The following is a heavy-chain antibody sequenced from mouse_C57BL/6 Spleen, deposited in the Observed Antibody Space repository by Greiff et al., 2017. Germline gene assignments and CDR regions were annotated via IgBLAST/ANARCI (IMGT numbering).Heavy chain of an antibody. V-gene: IGHV5-9*01. CDR3: ARLMISYYFDY. J-gene: IGHJ2*01. CDR2: ISGGGGNT. D-gene: IGHD2-4*01. Sequence: EVKLMESGGGLVKPGGSLKLSCAASGFTFSSYNMSWVRQTPETRLEWVATISGGGGNTYYPDSVKGRFTISRDNAKNTLYLQMISLRSEDTALYYCARLMISYYFDYWGQGTILTVSS. CDR1: GFTFSSYN.